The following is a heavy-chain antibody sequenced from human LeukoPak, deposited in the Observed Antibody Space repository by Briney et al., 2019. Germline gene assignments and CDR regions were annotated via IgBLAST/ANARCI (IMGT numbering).Heavy chain of an antibody. D-gene: IGHD3-22*01. V-gene: IGHV4-59*11. J-gene: IGHJ4*02. CDR3: ARSACSHDSRGAIDY. Sequence: SETLSLTCTVSGGTISSHYWRWIRQPPGKGLEWIGYIYYSGSTNYNPSLKSRVTISVDTSKNQFSLKLSSMTSADTAVYYCARSACSHDSRGAIDYWGQGTLVTVSS. CDR2: IYYSGST. CDR1: GGTISSHY.